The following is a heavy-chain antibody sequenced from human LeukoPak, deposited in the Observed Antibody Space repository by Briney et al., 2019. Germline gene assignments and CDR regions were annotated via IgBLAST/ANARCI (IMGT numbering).Heavy chain of an antibody. CDR2: IYYSGST. D-gene: IGHD4-11*01. V-gene: IGHV4-59*12. J-gene: IGHJ3*02. CDR1: GDSISSYY. CDR3: ARSDYSSSAFDI. Sequence: SETLSLTCTVSGDSISSYYWSWIREPPGKGLEWIGYIYYSGSTNHNPSLKSRVTISVDTSKNQFSLKLSSVTAADTAVYYCARSDYSSSAFDIWGQGTMVTVSS.